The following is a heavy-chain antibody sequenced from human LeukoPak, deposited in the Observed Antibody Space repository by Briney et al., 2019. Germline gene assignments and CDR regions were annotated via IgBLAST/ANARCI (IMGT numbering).Heavy chain of an antibody. CDR1: GYTFTSYG. Sequence: ASVKVSCKASGYTFTSYGISWARQAPGQGLEWMGWISVYNGNTYYAQKLQDRVTMTTDTSTNTAYMELRSLRSDDTAVYYCARGYFNWFDPWGQGTLVTVSS. D-gene: IGHD3-10*01. V-gene: IGHV1-18*01. J-gene: IGHJ5*02. CDR3: ARGYFNWFDP. CDR2: ISVYNGNT.